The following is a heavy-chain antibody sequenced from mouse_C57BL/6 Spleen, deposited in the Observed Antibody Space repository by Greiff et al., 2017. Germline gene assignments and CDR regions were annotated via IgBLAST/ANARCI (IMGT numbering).Heavy chain of an antibody. V-gene: IGHV5-12*01. CDR1: GFTFSDYY. D-gene: IGHD1-1*01. Sequence: EVQLVESGGGLVQPGGSLKLSCAASGFTFSDYYMYWVRQTPEKRLEWVAYISNGGGSTYYPDTVKGRSTISRDNAKNTLYLQMSRLKSEDTAMYYCARGPTVADWYFDVWGTGTTVTVSS. CDR3: ARGPTVADWYFDV. CDR2: ISNGGGST. J-gene: IGHJ1*03.